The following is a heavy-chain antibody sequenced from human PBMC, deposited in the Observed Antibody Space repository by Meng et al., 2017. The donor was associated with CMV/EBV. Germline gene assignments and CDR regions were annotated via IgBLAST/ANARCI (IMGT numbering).Heavy chain of an antibody. V-gene: IGHV3-30*04. D-gene: IGHD3-3*01. CDR2: ISYDGSNK. J-gene: IGHJ6*02. CDR1: GFTFSSYA. CDR3: ARAYDFWSTGYYYYGMDV. Sequence: GESRKISGAASGFTFSSYAMHWVRQAPGKGLEWVAVISYDGSNKYYADSVKGRFTISRDNSKNTLYLQMNSLRAEDTAVYYCARAYDFWSTGYYYYGMDVWGQGTTVTVSS.